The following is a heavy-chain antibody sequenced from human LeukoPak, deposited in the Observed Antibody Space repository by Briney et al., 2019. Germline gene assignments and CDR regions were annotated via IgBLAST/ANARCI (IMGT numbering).Heavy chain of an antibody. J-gene: IGHJ4*02. V-gene: IGHV3-43*01. CDR3: ARVDGGNSGGDY. CDR1: GFTFDDYT. Sequence: GGSLRLSCAASGFTFDDYTMHWVRQPPGKGLEWVSLISWDGGSTYYADSVRGRFTIPRDNAKNSLYLQMNSLRAEDTAVYYCARVDGGNSGGDYWGQGTLVTVSS. CDR2: ISWDGGST. D-gene: IGHD4-23*01.